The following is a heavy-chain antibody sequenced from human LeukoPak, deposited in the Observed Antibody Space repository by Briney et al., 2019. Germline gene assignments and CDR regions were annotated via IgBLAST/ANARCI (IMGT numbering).Heavy chain of an antibody. J-gene: IGHJ4*02. Sequence: ASVKVSCKASGYTFTGYYMHWVRQAPGQGLEWMGWINPSSGGTNYAQKFQGRVTMTRDTSISTAYMELSRLRSDDTAVYYCARVPDYYGSGSYYYYFDYWGQGTLVTVSS. V-gene: IGHV1-2*02. CDR3: ARVPDYYGSGSYYYYFDY. CDR2: INPSSGGT. CDR1: GYTFTGYY. D-gene: IGHD3-10*01.